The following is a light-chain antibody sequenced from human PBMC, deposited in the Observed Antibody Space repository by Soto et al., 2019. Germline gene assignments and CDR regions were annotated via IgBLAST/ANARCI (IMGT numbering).Light chain of an antibody. CDR1: QSVSSY. J-gene: IGKJ4*01. V-gene: IGKV3-11*01. CDR3: QQRSIWPPLT. Sequence: DIVLTQSPATLSLSPGQRATLSCRASQSVSSYLAWYQQKPGQAPRLLIYDASIRATGIPARFSGSGSGTDFTLTISSLEPEYFAVYYCQQRSIWPPLTFGGGTKVEIK. CDR2: DAS.